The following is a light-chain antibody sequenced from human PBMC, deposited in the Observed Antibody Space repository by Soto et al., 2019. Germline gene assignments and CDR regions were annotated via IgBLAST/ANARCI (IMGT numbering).Light chain of an antibody. CDR1: SGDVGAYDF. CDR2: DVS. CDR3: VSFTVHCSYV. J-gene: IGLJ1*01. V-gene: IGLV2-14*01. Sequence: QSVLTQPASVSGSPGQSITISCTGTSGDVGAYDFVSWYQHHPGKAPRLVIYDVSRRPAGASDRFSGSKSGSTASLTISSLQAEDEADYYCVSFTVHCSYVFGTGTKLTVL.